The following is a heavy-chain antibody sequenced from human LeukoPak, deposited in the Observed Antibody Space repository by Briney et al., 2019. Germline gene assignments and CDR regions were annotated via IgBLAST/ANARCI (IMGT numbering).Heavy chain of an antibody. CDR1: GFTFSSYS. CDR3: ARVEGITIFGVVIPYFDY. V-gene: IGHV3-21*01. J-gene: IGHJ4*02. CDR2: IISSSSYI. Sequence: GGSLRLSCAASGFTFSSYSMNWVRQAPGKGLEWVSSIISSSSYIYYADSVKGRFTISRDNAKNSLYLQMNSLRAEDTAVYYCARVEGITIFGVVIPYFDYWGQGTLVTVSS. D-gene: IGHD3-3*01.